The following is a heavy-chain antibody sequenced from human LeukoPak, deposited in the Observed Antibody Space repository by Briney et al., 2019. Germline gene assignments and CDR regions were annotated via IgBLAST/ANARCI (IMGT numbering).Heavy chain of an antibody. CDR1: GFTFSSYG. V-gene: IGHV3-30*18. D-gene: IGHD6-13*01. J-gene: IGHJ4*02. Sequence: GGSLRLSCAASGFTFSSYGMHWVRQAPGKGLEWVALISYDGSTEYYGDSVRGRFTISRDNSKSTMFLQMNSLRDEDKAVYYCAKGSGWYADYWGQGTLVTVSS. CDR2: ISYDGSTE. CDR3: AKGSGWYADY.